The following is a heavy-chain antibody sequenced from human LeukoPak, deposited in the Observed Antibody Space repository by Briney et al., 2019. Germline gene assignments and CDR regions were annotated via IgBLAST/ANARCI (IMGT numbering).Heavy chain of an antibody. J-gene: IGHJ3*02. CDR2: ISSSSSYI. D-gene: IGHD2-21*01. V-gene: IGHV3-21*01. CDR1: GFTFSSYS. CDR3: ARVRIPAILGYDAFDI. Sequence: AGGSLRLSCAASGFTFSSYSMNWVRQAPGKGLEWVSSISSSSSYIYYADSVKGRFTISRDNAKNSLYLQMNSLRAEDTAVYYCARVRIPAILGYDAFDIWGQGTMVTVSS.